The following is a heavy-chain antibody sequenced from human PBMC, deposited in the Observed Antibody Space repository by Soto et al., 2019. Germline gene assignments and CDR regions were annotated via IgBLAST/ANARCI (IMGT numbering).Heavy chain of an antibody. CDR1: GYTFINYY. CDR2: INPSGGNT. CDR3: ARGVAPYYFDY. J-gene: IGHJ4*02. Sequence: ASVKVSCKASGYTFINYYIHWVRQAPGQGLEWMGGINPSGGNTSYSQKFQGRVTITRDTSASTAYMELSSLRSEDTAVYYCARGVAPYYFDYWGQGTLVTVSS. D-gene: IGHD2-15*01. V-gene: IGHV1-46*01.